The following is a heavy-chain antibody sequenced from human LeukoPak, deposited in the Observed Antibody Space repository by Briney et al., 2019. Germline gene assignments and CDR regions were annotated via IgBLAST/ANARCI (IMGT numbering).Heavy chain of an antibody. J-gene: IGHJ6*02. CDR3: AKGGSTNFYYGDV. D-gene: IGHD2/OR15-2a*01. CDR1: GGSMTNLY. Sequence: SETLSLTCSVSGGSMTNLYWTWIPQPPGKGLEWVGDIYDSGSTWYNTSLESRVTISVDTSKNQFSLKLSSVTAADTAVYYCAKGGSTNFYYGDVWGQGTTVTVSS. V-gene: IGHV4-59*01. CDR2: IYDSGST.